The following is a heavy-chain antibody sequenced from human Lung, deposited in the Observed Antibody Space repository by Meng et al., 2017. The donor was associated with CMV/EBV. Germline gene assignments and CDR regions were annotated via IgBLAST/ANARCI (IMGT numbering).Heavy chain of an antibody. J-gene: IGHJ3*02. Sequence: GGSXRLXCAASGFTVSSDYMSWVRQAPGKGLEWVSVIYSGGSTYYADSVKGRFTISRDNSKNTLYLQMNSLRAEDTAVYYCHEYSSSSGDDAFDIWGQGTMVT. D-gene: IGHD6-6*01. CDR3: HEYSSSSGDDAFDI. CDR1: GFTVSSDY. CDR2: IYSGGST. V-gene: IGHV3-66*02.